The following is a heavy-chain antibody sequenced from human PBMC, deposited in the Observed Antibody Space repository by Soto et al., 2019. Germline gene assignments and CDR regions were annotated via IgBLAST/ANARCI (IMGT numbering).Heavy chain of an antibody. CDR3: AKERVEQYQLLPFFDY. J-gene: IGHJ4*02. CDR1: GFTFSSYG. D-gene: IGHD2-2*01. CDR2: ISYDGSNK. V-gene: IGHV3-30*18. Sequence: QVQLVESGGGVVQPGRSLRLSCAASGFTFSSYGMHWVRQAPGKGLEWVAVISYDGSNKYYADSVKGRFTISRDNSKNTLYLQMNSLRAEETAIYYCAKERVEQYQLLPFFDYWGQGTLVTVSS.